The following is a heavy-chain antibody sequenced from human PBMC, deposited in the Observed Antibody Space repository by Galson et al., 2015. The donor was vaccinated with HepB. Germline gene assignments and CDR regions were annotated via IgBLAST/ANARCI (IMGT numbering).Heavy chain of an antibody. J-gene: IGHJ3*02. CDR1: GFTFSSYG. CDR3: ASVTYCGGDCFGNNAFDI. Sequence: SLRLSCAASGFTFSSYGMHWVRQAPGKGLEWVAVIWYDGSNKYYADSVKGRFTISRDNSKNTLYLQMNSLRAEDTAVYYCASVTYCGGDCFGNNAFDIWGQGTMVTVSS. V-gene: IGHV3-33*08. D-gene: IGHD2-21*02. CDR2: IWYDGSNK.